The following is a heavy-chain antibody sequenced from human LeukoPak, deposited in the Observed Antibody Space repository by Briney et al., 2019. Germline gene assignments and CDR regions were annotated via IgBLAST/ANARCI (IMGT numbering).Heavy chain of an antibody. V-gene: IGHV4-34*01. CDR3: ASRAGGAAGTFDY. J-gene: IGHJ4*02. CDR1: GVSFSAYY. Sequence: SESLSLTCSVYGVSFSAYYWSWIRQPPGKGLEWIGEINHSGSINYNPFLKSRVTMSVDSSKNQFSLKLSSVTAADTAVYYCASRAGGAAGTFDYWGQGTLVTVSS. CDR2: INHSGSI. D-gene: IGHD6-13*01.